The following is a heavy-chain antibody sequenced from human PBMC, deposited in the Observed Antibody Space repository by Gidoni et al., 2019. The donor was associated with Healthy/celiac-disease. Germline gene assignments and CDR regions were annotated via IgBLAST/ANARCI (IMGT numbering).Heavy chain of an antibody. CDR1: GFTFSSDS. J-gene: IGHJ4*02. CDR3: ARDNDPPNPYFDY. Sequence: EVQLAESGGGLVKPGGSLRLSCAASGFTFSSDSMNWVRQAPVKGLEWVSSISSSSSHIYYADSVKRRFTISRDNAKNSLYLQMNSLRAEDTAVYYCARDNDPPNPYFDYWGQGTLVTVSS. V-gene: IGHV3-21*01. CDR2: ISSSSSHI. D-gene: IGHD2-8*01.